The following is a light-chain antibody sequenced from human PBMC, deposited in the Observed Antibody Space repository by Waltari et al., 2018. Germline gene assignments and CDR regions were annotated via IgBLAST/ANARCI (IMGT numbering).Light chain of an antibody. J-gene: IGKJ2*01. CDR3: QQRNGWPPLYT. V-gene: IGKV3-11*01. CDR1: QSMSNF. CDR2: DAS. Sequence: EIVLTQSPATLSLSQGERVHLPCRASQSMSNFLAWYQHRPGQAPRLLMYDASKRAIGIPARFSGSGSGTDFTFTISSLEPEDSEIYYCQQRNGWPPLYTFGPGTKLEIK.